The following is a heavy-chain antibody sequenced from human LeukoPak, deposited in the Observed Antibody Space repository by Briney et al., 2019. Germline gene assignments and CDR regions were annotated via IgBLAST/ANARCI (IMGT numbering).Heavy chain of an antibody. V-gene: IGHV3-7*01. CDR1: GFTFSSYW. CDR2: INQDGSEK. D-gene: IGHD5-12*01. J-gene: IGHJ4*02. Sequence: PGGALRLSCAASGFTFSSYWMSWLRQAPGKGLEGVANINQDGSEKYYVDSVKGRFTICRDNAKNSLYLQMNSLRAEDTTVYYCARASASYSAYDDYWGQGTLVTVSS. CDR3: ARASASYSAYDDY.